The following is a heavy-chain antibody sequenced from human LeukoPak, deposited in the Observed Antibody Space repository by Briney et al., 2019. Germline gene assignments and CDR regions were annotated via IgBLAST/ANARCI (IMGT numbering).Heavy chain of an antibody. CDR3: ARVEAAAGNRYYFDY. D-gene: IGHD6-13*01. V-gene: IGHV4-4*07. CDR2: IYTSGST. J-gene: IGHJ4*02. Sequence: PSETLSLTCTVSGGSISSYYWSWIRQPAGKGLEWIGRIYTSGSTNYNPSLKSRVTMSVDTSKNQFSLKLSSVTAADTAVYYCARVEAAAGNRYYFDYWGQGTLVTVSS. CDR1: GGSISSYY.